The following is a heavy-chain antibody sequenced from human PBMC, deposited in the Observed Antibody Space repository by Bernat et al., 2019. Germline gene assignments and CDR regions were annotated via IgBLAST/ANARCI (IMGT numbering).Heavy chain of an antibody. V-gene: IGHV3-7*04. Sequence: EVQLVESGGGLVQPGGSLRLSCAASGFTFSIYWMSWVRQAPGKGLEWLANINQDGSEKYYVDSVKGRFTISRDNAKNSLYLQMNSLRAEDTAVYYCAREGWVGVSMFDYWGQGSLVTVSS. CDR1: GFTFSIYW. J-gene: IGHJ4*02. D-gene: IGHD3-10*01. CDR3: AREGWVGVSMFDY. CDR2: INQDGSEK.